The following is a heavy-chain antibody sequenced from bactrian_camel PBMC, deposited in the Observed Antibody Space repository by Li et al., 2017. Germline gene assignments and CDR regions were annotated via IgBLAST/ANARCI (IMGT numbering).Heavy chain of an antibody. Sequence: SGGGSVQSGGSLTLSCAALGYPDYNYCMGWFRQAPGKEREEVASFASDGSAVYADSVKGRFTISQDNAKNTVYLQMNSLKPEETAIFFFAAGLIECSGPMDYWGKGTQVTVS. CDR1: GYPDYNYC. D-gene: IGHD3*01. V-gene: IGHV3S53*01. CDR2: FASDGSA. J-gene: IGHJ7*01.